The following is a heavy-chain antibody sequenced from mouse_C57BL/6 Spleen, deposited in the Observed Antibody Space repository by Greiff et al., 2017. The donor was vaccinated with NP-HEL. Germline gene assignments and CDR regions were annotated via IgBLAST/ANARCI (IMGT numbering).Heavy chain of an antibody. CDR1: GYTFTDYN. J-gene: IGHJ3*01. CDR2: INPNNGGT. Sequence: VQLQQSRPELVKPGASVKMSCKASGYTFTDYNMHWVKQSHGKSLEWIGYINPNNGGTSYNQKFKGKATLTVNKSSSTAYMELRSLTSEDSAVYYCARDSSGPAWFAYWGQGTLVTVSA. D-gene: IGHD3-2*02. V-gene: IGHV1-22*01. CDR3: ARDSSGPAWFAY.